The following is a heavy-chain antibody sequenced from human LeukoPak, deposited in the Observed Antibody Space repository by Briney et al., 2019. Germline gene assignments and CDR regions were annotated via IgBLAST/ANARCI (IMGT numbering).Heavy chain of an antibody. V-gene: IGHV1-2*02. Sequence: ASVKVSCKASGYTFTGYYMHWVRQAPGQGLEWMGWINPNSGGTNYAQKFQGRVTMTRGTSISTAYMELSRLRSDDTAVYYCARALEFYYYMDVWGKGTTVTVSS. CDR3: ARALEFYYYMDV. CDR2: INPNSGGT. D-gene: IGHD3-10*01. J-gene: IGHJ6*03. CDR1: GYTFTGYY.